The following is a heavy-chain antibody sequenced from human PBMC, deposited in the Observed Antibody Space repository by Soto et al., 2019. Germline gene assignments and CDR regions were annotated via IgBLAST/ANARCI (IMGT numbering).Heavy chain of an antibody. V-gene: IGHV1-3*01. CDR2: INAANGDT. D-gene: IGHD2-2*01. CDR3: ARGKSVPTTIGNWFDP. CDR1: GYTFTSYA. Sequence: ASVKVSCKASGYTFTSYAIHWVRQAPGQRLEWMGWINAANGDTEFSETFQGRVTFTRDTSARTADMELTSLRSEDTAVYYCARGKSVPTTIGNWFDPWGQGTLVTSPQ. J-gene: IGHJ5*02.